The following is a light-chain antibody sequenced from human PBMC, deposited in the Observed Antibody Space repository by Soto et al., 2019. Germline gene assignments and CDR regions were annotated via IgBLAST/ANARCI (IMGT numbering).Light chain of an antibody. CDR2: GAS. V-gene: IGKV3-20*01. J-gene: IGKJ4*01. CDR1: QSVSSSY. CDR3: QQYGSSPLLT. Sequence: DIVLTQSPGTLSLSPGERATLSCRASQSVSSSYLAWYQQKPGQAPRLLIYGASSRATGIPDRFSGSGSGTDFTLTISRLEPEDFAVYYCQQYGSSPLLTFGGGTQVEIK.